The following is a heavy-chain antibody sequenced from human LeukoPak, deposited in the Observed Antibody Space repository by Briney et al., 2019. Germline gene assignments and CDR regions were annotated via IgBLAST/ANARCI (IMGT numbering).Heavy chain of an antibody. CDR3: ERHGDFWDGRSWFDP. Sequence: SETLSLTCNVSVGFISLFYASCIREPRRKGLEWIGYIYTSRSSMFNRSFRSRLTLPVEPSKNHFLLKVSSVTAADTAVYYCERHGDFWDGRSWFDPWGQGTLVTVSS. J-gene: IGHJ5*02. D-gene: IGHD3-3*01. CDR2: IYTSRSS. V-gene: IGHV4-4*08. CDR1: VGFISLFY.